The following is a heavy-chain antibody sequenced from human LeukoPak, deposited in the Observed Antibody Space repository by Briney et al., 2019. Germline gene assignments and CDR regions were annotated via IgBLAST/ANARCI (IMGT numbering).Heavy chain of an antibody. Sequence: GGSLRLSCAASGFTFSSYGMHWVRQAPGKGLEWVAFIRYDGSNKYYADSVKGRFTISRDNSKNTLYLQMNSLRAEDTAVYYCAKDPGYSYGSGYAYWGQGTLVTVSS. J-gene: IGHJ4*02. V-gene: IGHV3-30*02. CDR2: IRYDGSNK. CDR1: GFTFSSYG. CDR3: AKDPGYSYGSGYAY. D-gene: IGHD5-18*01.